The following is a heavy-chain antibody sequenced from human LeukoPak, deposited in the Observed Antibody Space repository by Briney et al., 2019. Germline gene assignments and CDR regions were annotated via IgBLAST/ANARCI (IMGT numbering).Heavy chain of an antibody. Sequence: SETLSLTCTVSGYSVSSGHYWGWIRQPPGKGLDWFGSIYHRGDTYYNPSLKSRVTISLDTSKNHFTLKLSSVTAADTAVYFCARDGQGSLTGFDYWGQGTLVTVSS. CDR2: IYHRGDT. J-gene: IGHJ4*02. V-gene: IGHV4-38-2*02. CDR3: ARDGQGSLTGFDY. CDR1: GYSVSSGHY. D-gene: IGHD6-19*01.